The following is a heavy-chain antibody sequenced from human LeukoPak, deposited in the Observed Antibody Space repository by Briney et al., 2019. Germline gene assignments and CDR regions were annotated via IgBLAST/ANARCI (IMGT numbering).Heavy chain of an antibody. Sequence: GGALRLSCAASGLTSTNDAMNWVREAPGKGVGWVSVIIGRSGSTDYADYVKCRFTISRDTSNNTLFLQMTRMRAEDTAIYYCANGAYDSMEIGYSDSWGQGALVTVSS. D-gene: IGHD5-12*01. J-gene: IGHJ4*02. V-gene: IGHV3-23*01. CDR3: ANGAYDSMEIGYSDS. CDR2: IIGRSGST. CDR1: GLTSTNDA.